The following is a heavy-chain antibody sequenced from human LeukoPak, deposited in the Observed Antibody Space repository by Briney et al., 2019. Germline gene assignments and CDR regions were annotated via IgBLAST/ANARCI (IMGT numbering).Heavy chain of an antibody. J-gene: IGHJ6*03. CDR3: AKEVSYYGSGTMDYMDV. Sequence: GGSLRLSCAASGFTFSGYSMNWVRQAPGKGLEWVSLISWDGGSTYYADSVKGRFTISRDNSKNSLYLQMNSLRTEDTALYYCAKEVSYYGSGTMDYMDVWGKGTTVTVSS. CDR1: GFTFSGYS. D-gene: IGHD3-10*01. CDR2: ISWDGGST. V-gene: IGHV3-43*01.